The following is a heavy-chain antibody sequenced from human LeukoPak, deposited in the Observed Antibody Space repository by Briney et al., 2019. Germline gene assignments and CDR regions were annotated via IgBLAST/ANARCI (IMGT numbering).Heavy chain of an antibody. D-gene: IGHD3-10*01. V-gene: IGHV1-69*01. J-gene: IGHJ4*02. CDR2: IIPIFGTA. Sequence: SVKVSFKASGGTFISYAISWVRQAPGQGLEWMGGIIPIFGTANYAQKFQGRVTITADESTSTAYMELSSLRSEDTAVYYCARGPVNGMVRGEKHFDYWGQGTLVTVSS. CDR1: GGTFISYA. CDR3: ARGPVNGMVRGEKHFDY.